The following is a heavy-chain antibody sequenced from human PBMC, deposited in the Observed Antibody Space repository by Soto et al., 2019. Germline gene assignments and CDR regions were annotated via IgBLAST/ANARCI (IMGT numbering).Heavy chain of an antibody. V-gene: IGHV3-30-3*01. Sequence: QVQLVESGGGVVQPGRSLRLSCVASGFSFSSHAMHWVRQAPGQGLEWLAFISYDGNHKGYADSVKGRFTISRDNAKSPRFLQLNSLRAEDTAVYFCVAEYGTKGFARWGQGTMVTLSS. D-gene: IGHD2-21*01. CDR1: GFSFSSHA. J-gene: IGHJ3*01. CDR3: VAEYGTKGFAR. CDR2: ISYDGNHK.